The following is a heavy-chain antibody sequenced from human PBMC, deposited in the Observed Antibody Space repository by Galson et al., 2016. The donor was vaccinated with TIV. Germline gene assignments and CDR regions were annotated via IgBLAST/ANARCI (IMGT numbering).Heavy chain of an antibody. CDR2: IGGSGGSP. CDR1: GFTFRSYA. J-gene: IGHJ4*02. Sequence: SLRLSCAASGFTFRSYAMNWVRQAPGKGLEWVSSIGGSGGSPYYADSVKGRFTISRDSSKNTVFLQMNSLRAEDTAIYYCAKDRQWIPSTLDHWGQGTLVTVSS. D-gene: IGHD5-18*01. V-gene: IGHV3-23*01. CDR3: AKDRQWIPSTLDH.